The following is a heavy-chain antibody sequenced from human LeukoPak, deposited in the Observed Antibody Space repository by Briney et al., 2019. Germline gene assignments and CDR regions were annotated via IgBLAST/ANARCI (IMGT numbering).Heavy chain of an antibody. CDR2: MYSGGST. CDR3: ARDTTMVD. CDR1: GFTVSSSY. V-gene: IGHV3-53*01. J-gene: IGHJ4*02. D-gene: IGHD3-10*01. Sequence: GSLRLSCAASGFTVSSSYMSWVRQAPGKGLEWVSTMYSGGSTYYGDSVKGRFTISRDSSKSTLYLQMNTLRVEDSAVYFCARDTTMVDWGQGTLVTVSS.